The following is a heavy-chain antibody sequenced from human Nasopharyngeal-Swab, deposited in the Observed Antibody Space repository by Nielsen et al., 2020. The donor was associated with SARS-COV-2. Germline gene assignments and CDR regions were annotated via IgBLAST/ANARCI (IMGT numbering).Heavy chain of an antibody. Sequence: SETLSLTCNLPGYSISSGYYWDCTRQSPGKGLEWIGSIYHSGNTYYNPSLTSRVTISVDTSRNHFSLKLRSVTGADTAVYYCACHRTASFYYWGQGTLVTVSS. V-gene: IGHV4-38-2*02. CDR2: IYHSGNT. J-gene: IGHJ4*02. D-gene: IGHD1-1*01. CDR3: ACHRTASFYY. CDR1: GYSISSGYY.